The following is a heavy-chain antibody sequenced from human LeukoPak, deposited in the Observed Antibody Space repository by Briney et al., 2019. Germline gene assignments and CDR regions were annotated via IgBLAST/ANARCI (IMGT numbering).Heavy chain of an antibody. V-gene: IGHV4-59*01. CDR2: IYYSGST. Sequence: SETLSLTCTVSGGSISSYYWSWIRQPPGKGLEWIGYIYYSGSTNYNPSLKSRVTISVDTSKNQFSLKLSSVTAADTAVYYCARYHDYYEGPYYFDYWGQGTLVTVSS. CDR1: GGSISSYY. CDR3: ARYHDYYEGPYYFDY. D-gene: IGHD3-22*01. J-gene: IGHJ4*02.